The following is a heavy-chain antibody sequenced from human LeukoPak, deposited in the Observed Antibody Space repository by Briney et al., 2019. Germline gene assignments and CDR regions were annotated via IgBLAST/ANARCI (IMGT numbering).Heavy chain of an antibody. Sequence: GGSLRLSCAASGFTFSSYGMHWVRQAPGKGLEWVAIIRYDGSNKYYADSVKGRFTISRDNAKNSLYLQMNSLRAEDTAVYYCARDPRYSSSWSQGDYMDVWGKGTTVTVSS. CDR1: GFTFSSYG. D-gene: IGHD6-13*01. CDR2: IRYDGSNK. V-gene: IGHV3-30*02. J-gene: IGHJ6*03. CDR3: ARDPRYSSSWSQGDYMDV.